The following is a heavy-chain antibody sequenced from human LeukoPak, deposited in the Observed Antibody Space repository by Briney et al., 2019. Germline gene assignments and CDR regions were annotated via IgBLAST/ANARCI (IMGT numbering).Heavy chain of an antibody. V-gene: IGHV2-5*02. CDR1: GFSLSTSGVG. CDR2: IYWDDDN. D-gene: IGHD2-15*01. CDR3: AHIDCSGGNCYNNWFDP. Sequence: ESGPTLVKPTQTLTLTCTFSGFSLSTSGVGVGWIRQPPGKALEWLALIYWDDDNRYSPSLKSRLTITKDTSKNQVVLTMTNMDPVDTGTYYCAHIDCSGGNCYNNWFDPWGQGTLVTVSS. J-gene: IGHJ5*02.